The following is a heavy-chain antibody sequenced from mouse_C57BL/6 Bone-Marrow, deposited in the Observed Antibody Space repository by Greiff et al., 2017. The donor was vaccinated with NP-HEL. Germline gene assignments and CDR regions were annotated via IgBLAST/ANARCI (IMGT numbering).Heavy chain of an antibody. CDR2: IYPGDGDT. Sequence: QVQLQQPGPELVKPGASVKISCKASGYAFSSSWMNWVKQRPGKGLEWIGRIYPGDGDTNYNGKFKGKATLTADKSSSTAYMQLSSLTSEDSAVYFCARPDGYYGYWGQGTTLTVSS. CDR1: GYAFSSSW. J-gene: IGHJ2*01. D-gene: IGHD2-3*01. CDR3: ARPDGYYGY. V-gene: IGHV1-82*01.